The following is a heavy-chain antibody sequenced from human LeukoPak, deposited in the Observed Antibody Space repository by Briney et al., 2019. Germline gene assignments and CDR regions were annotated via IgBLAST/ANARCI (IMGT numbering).Heavy chain of an antibody. CDR1: GGSISSGGYS. CDR2: MYHGGST. Sequence: SQTLSLTCAVSGGSISSGGYSWSWIRQPPGKGLEWIGYMYHGGSTYYNPSLEGRVTISVDRSKSQLSLRVSSVTAADTAVYYCASTNDFGDYMGAWGQGILVTVSS. D-gene: IGHD4-17*01. V-gene: IGHV4-30-2*01. CDR3: ASTNDFGDYMGA. J-gene: IGHJ5*02.